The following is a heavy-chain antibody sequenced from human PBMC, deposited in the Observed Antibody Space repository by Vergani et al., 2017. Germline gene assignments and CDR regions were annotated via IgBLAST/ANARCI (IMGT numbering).Heavy chain of an antibody. J-gene: IGHJ6*02. CDR3: ARGPSRQVYYYYYGMDV. CDR2: TYYRSKWYN. D-gene: IGHD2-2*01. Sequence: QVQLQQSGPGLVKPSQTLSLTCAISGDSVSSNSAAWNWIRQSPSRGLEWLGRTYYRSKWYNDYAVSVRSRITINPDTSKNQFSLKLSSVTAADTAVYYCARGPSRQVYYYYYGMDVWGQGTTVTVSS. CDR1: GDSVSSNSAA. V-gene: IGHV6-1*01.